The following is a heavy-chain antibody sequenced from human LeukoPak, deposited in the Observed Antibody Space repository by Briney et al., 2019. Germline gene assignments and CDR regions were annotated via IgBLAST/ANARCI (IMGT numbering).Heavy chain of an antibody. J-gene: IGHJ4*02. CDR2: ITYDGYYK. CDR3: ARDLSPVVRASPMGY. Sequence: GSLRLSCAASGFTFTSYGMHWVRQAPGKGLEWVALITYDGYYKYYSDSVKGRFTISSDTSKNTMYLQMNSLRAEDTAVYYCARDLSPVVRASPMGYWGQGTLVTVSS. D-gene: IGHD3-10*01. V-gene: IGHV3-30*03. CDR1: GFTFTSYG.